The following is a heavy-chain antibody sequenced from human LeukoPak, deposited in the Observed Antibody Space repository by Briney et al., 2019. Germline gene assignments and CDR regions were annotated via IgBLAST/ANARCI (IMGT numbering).Heavy chain of an antibody. CDR1: GVSISSSNSY. CDR3: ARGGSYLSAFDI. Sequence: SETLSLTCTVSGVSISSSNSYWGWIRQPPGKGLEWIGSIYYTGNTYYNASLKSRVTISIDTSKNQISLRLTSVTATDTAMYYCARGGSYLSAFDIWGQGTMVTVSS. CDR2: IYYTGNT. J-gene: IGHJ3*02. V-gene: IGHV4-39*01. D-gene: IGHD1-26*01.